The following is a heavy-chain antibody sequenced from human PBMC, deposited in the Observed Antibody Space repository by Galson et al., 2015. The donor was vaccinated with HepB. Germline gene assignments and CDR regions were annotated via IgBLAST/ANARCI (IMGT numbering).Heavy chain of an antibody. Sequence: SETLSLTCTVSGGSVSSGSYYWSWIRQPPGKGLEWIGYIYYSGSTNYNPSLKSRVTISVDTSKNQFSLKLSSVTAADTAVYYCARGKYSSTWFGDYWGQGTLVTVSS. CDR3: ARGKYSSTWFGDY. V-gene: IGHV4-61*01. D-gene: IGHD6-13*01. J-gene: IGHJ4*02. CDR2: IYYSGST. CDR1: GGSVSSGSYY.